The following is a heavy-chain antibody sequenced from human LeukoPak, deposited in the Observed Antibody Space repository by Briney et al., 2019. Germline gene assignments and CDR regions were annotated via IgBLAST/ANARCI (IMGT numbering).Heavy chain of an antibody. CDR2: ISSSSSYI. V-gene: IGHV3-21*01. CDR1: GFTFSSYS. D-gene: IGHD5-18*01. Sequence: LGGSLRLSCAASGFTFSSYSMNWVRQAPGKGLEWVSSISSSSSYIYYADSVKGRFTISRDNAKNSLYLQMNSLGAEGTAVYYCASGAAAMADYWGQGTLVTVSS. CDR3: ASGAAAMADY. J-gene: IGHJ4*02.